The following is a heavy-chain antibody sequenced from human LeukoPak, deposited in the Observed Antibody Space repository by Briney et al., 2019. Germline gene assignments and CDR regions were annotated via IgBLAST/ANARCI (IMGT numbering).Heavy chain of an antibody. D-gene: IGHD4-17*01. Sequence: PGGSLRLSCTASGFTFGDYAMSWFRQAPGKGLEWVGFIRSKAYGGTTEYAASVKGRFTISRDDSKSIAYLQMNSLKTEDTGVYYCTTTAYGDNIDYWGQGTLVTVSS. V-gene: IGHV3-49*03. CDR2: IRSKAYGGTT. J-gene: IGHJ4*02. CDR3: TTTAYGDNIDY. CDR1: GFTFGDYA.